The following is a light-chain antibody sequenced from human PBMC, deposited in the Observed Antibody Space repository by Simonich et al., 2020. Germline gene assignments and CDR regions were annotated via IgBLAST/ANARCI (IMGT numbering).Light chain of an antibody. CDR2: WAS. CDR3: QQYYSTPWT. J-gene: IGKJ1*01. V-gene: IGKV4-1*01. Sequence: DIVMTQSPDSLSVSLGERANINCKSSQSVLYSSNNKNYLAWYQQNPGQPPKLLIYWASTRESGVPDRFSGSGSGTDFTLTISSLQAEDVAVYYCQQYYSTPWTFGQGTKVEIK. CDR1: QSVLYSSNNKNY.